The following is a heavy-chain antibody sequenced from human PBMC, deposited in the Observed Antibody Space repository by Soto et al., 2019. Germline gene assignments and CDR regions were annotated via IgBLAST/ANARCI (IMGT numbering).Heavy chain of an antibody. CDR2: IWSDGTNK. CDR1: GFTFSTYG. CDR3: AREPSTVTTLYYFHY. J-gene: IGHJ4*02. V-gene: IGHV3-30*02. D-gene: IGHD4-17*01. Sequence: GGSLRLSCAASGFTFSTYGMHWVRQAPGKGLEWVALIWSDGTNKYYADSVKGRFTISRDNSKNTVFLEMNSLRAEDTAVYYCAREPSTVTTLYYFHYWGQGALVTVSS.